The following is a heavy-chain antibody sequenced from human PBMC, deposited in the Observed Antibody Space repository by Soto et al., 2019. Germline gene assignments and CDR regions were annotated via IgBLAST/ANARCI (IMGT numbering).Heavy chain of an antibody. Sequence: GGSLRLSCAASGFTFSSYAMSWVRQAPGKGLEWVSAIRGSGGSTYYADSVKGRFTFSRDNSKNTLYLQMNSLRAEDTAVYYCAKDGDYSNYSDYWGQGTLVTVSS. J-gene: IGHJ4*02. D-gene: IGHD4-4*01. V-gene: IGHV3-23*01. CDR1: GFTFSSYA. CDR3: AKDGDYSNYSDY. CDR2: IRGSGGST.